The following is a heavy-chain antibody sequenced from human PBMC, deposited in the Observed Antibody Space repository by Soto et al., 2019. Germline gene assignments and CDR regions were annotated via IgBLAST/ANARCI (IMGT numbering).Heavy chain of an antibody. V-gene: IGHV3-30*18. CDR2: ISYDGSNK. CDR1: GFTFSSYG. Sequence: HPGGSLRLSCAASGFTFSSYGMHWVRQAPGKGLEWVAVISYDGSNKYYADSVKGRFTISRDNSKSTLFLQLSSLRAEDTAVYYCAKDRGVTPYYFDYWGQGTLVTVSS. D-gene: IGHD3-3*01. CDR3: AKDRGVTPYYFDY. J-gene: IGHJ4*02.